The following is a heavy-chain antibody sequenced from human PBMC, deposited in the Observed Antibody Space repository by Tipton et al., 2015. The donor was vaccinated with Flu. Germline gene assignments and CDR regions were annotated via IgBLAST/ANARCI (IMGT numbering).Heavy chain of an antibody. Sequence: QLVQSEGGLVKPGGSLRLSCAASGFTFSDYYMSWIRQLPGKGLEWVSHISSSGTTINYADSVKGRFTISRDNAKNTLYLQMNSLRAEDTAVYYCAKENYYDSSGYWEYYFDYWGQGTLVPVSS. V-gene: IGHV3-11*01. D-gene: IGHD3-22*01. CDR1: GFTFSDYY. J-gene: IGHJ4*02. CDR3: AKENYYDSSGYWEYYFDY. CDR2: ISSSGTTI.